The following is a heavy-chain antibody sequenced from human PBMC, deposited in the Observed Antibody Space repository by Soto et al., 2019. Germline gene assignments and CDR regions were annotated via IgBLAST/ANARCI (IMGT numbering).Heavy chain of an antibody. CDR3: ARHPRYYYDSSGSYDYGMDV. D-gene: IGHD3-22*01. Sequence: GGSLKISCKGSGYSFTSYWIGWVRQMPGKGLEWMGIIYPGDSDTRYSPSFQGQVTISADKSISTAYLQWSSLKASDTAMYYCARHPRYYYDSSGSYDYGMDVWGQGTTVTVSS. J-gene: IGHJ6*02. V-gene: IGHV5-51*01. CDR1: GYSFTSYW. CDR2: IYPGDSDT.